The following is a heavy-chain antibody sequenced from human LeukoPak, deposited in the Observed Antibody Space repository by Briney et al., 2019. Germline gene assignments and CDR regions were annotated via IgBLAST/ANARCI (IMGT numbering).Heavy chain of an antibody. D-gene: IGHD3-22*01. J-gene: IGHJ3*02. CDR2: IWCDGSNK. Sequence: SGGPLRLSCAASGFTFSSYGMHWVRQATGKGLEWVAVIWCDGSNKYYADSVKGRFTISRDSSKNTVYLQMNSLRAEDTAIYYCARWPLTYYYDSSGYPNDAFDIWGQGTMVTVSS. CDR3: ARWPLTYYYDSSGYPNDAFDI. CDR1: GFTFSSYG. V-gene: IGHV3-33*01.